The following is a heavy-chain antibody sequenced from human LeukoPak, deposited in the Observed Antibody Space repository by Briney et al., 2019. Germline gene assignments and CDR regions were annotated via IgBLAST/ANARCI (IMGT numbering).Heavy chain of an antibody. CDR2: INHSGST. CDR3: ARGRRYSSSWAKNWFDP. J-gene: IGHJ5*02. D-gene: IGHD6-13*01. V-gene: IGHV4-34*01. Sequence: PSETLSLTCAVYGGSFSGYYWSWIPQPPGKGLEWIGEINHSGSTNYNPSLKSRVTISVDTSKNQFSLKLSSVTAADTAVYYCARGRRYSSSWAKNWFDPWGQGTLVTVSS. CDR1: GGSFSGYY.